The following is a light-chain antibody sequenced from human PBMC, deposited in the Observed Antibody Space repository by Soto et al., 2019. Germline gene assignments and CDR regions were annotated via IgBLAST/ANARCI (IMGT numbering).Light chain of an antibody. CDR3: QQYNNWRGT. J-gene: IGKJ1*01. CDR2: GAS. CDR1: QSVSSN. V-gene: IGKV3-15*01. Sequence: EIVMTQSPATLSVSPGERATLSCRASQSVSSNLAWYQQKPGQAPRLLIYGASTRATGIPARFSGSRSGTEFTLTISGLQSEDFAVYYCQQYNNWRGTFGQGTKVEIK.